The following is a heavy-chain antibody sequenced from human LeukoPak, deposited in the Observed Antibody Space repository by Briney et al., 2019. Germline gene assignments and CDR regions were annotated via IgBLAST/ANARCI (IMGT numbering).Heavy chain of an antibody. Sequence: GGSLRLSCAASVFSVSNYWMHWVRQAPWKGLVWVSRMNEDGSRTDHVDTVRGRFTISRDNSKNTLYLQMNSLRAEDTAVYYCAKDHRTLRYFDWSPNYFDYWGQGTLVTISS. V-gene: IGHV3-74*01. J-gene: IGHJ4*02. D-gene: IGHD3-9*01. CDR3: AKDHRTLRYFDWSPNYFDY. CDR1: VFSVSNYW. CDR2: MNEDGSRT.